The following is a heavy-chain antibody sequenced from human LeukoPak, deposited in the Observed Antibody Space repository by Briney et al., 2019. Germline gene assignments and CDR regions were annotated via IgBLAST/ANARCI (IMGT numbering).Heavy chain of an antibody. J-gene: IGHJ4*02. D-gene: IGHD6-19*01. Sequence: ASVKVSCKASGYTFTGYYIHWVRQAPGQGLEWMGWINPNSGGTNYAQKFQGRVTMTRDTSISTAYMELSRLRSDDTAVYYCARDPGVAAPRYYFDYWGQGTLVTVSS. CDR1: GYTFTGYY. V-gene: IGHV1-2*02. CDR3: ARDPGVAAPRYYFDY. CDR2: INPNSGGT.